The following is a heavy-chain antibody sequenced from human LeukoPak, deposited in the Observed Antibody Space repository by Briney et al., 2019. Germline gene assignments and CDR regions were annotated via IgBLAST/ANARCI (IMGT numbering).Heavy chain of an antibody. CDR2: ITGSGANT. Sequence: GGSLRLSCAASGFTFSSYSMNWVRQAPGKGLEWVSAITGSGANTYYADSVKGRFTISRDNSKNTVYLQMNSLRVEDTAVYYCASTDFWSGWDYWGQGILVTVSS. V-gene: IGHV3-23*01. CDR3: ASTDFWSGWDY. D-gene: IGHD3-3*01. CDR1: GFTFSSYS. J-gene: IGHJ4*02.